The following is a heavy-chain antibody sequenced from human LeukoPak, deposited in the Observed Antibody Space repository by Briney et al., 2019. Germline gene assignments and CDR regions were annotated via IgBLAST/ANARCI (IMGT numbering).Heavy chain of an antibody. V-gene: IGHV4-34*01. CDR2: INHSGGT. J-gene: IGHJ4*02. D-gene: IGHD2-15*01. Sequence: PSETLSLTCAVYGGSFSGYYWSWIRQPPGKGLEWIGEINHSGGTNYNPSLKSRVTISVDTSKNQFSLKLTSVTAADTAVYYCARDIGGPQDYWGQGTLVTVSS. CDR1: GGSFSGYY. CDR3: ARDIGGPQDY.